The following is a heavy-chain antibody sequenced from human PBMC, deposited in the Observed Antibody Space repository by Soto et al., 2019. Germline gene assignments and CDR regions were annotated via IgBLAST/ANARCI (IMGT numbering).Heavy chain of an antibody. CDR3: ARTISSAWSPGDY. Sequence: GESLKISCKCSGYNFAGYWIAWVRQMPGKGLELMGIIYPSDSDTRYRPSFQGQVTISADKSISSAYLQWSSLRASDTAMYYCARTISSAWSPGDYWGQGTLVTVSP. J-gene: IGHJ4*02. D-gene: IGHD6-19*01. CDR2: IYPSDSDT. V-gene: IGHV5-51*01. CDR1: GYNFAGYW.